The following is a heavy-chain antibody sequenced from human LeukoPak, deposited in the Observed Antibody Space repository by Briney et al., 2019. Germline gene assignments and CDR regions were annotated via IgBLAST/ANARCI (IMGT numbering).Heavy chain of an antibody. CDR3: ASGVEMATTLDY. V-gene: IGHV4-59*01. D-gene: IGHD5-24*01. J-gene: IGHJ4*02. CDR2: IYYSGST. CDR1: GGSNSSYY. Sequence: SETLSPTCTGSGGSNSSYYWSWIPQPPGEGLEWIGYIYYSGSTNYNPSLKSRVTISVDTSKNQFSLKLSSVTAADTAVYYCASGVEMATTLDYWGQGTLVTVSS.